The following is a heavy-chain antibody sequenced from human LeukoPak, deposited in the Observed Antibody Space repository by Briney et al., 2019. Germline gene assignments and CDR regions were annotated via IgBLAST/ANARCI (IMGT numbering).Heavy chain of an antibody. J-gene: IGHJ4*02. V-gene: IGHV4-59*01. CDR1: GGSISSYY. CDR3: ARAGTRGGFDY. CDR2: IYYSGST. Sequence: SETLSLTCTVSGGSISSYYWSWIRQPPGKGLEWIGYIYYSGSTNYNPSLKSRVTISVDTSKNQFSLKLSSVTAADTAVYYCARAGTRGGFDYWGQGTLVTVSS. D-gene: IGHD3-16*01.